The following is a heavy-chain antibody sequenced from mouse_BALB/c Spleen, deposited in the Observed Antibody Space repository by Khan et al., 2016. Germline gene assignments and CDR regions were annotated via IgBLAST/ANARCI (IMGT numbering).Heavy chain of an antibody. CDR1: GYTFTNYG. CDR2: INTYTGEP. J-gene: IGHJ3*01. CDR3: AIGGDYGGFAS. D-gene: IGHD2-13*01. Sequence: QRQLVQSGPELKKPGETVKISCKASGYTFTNYGMNWVKQAPGKGLKWMGWINTYTGEPTYADDFKGRFAFSLQTSASTAYLQINNLKNEYTATYFCAIGGDYGGFASWGQGTLVTVSA. V-gene: IGHV9-3-1*01.